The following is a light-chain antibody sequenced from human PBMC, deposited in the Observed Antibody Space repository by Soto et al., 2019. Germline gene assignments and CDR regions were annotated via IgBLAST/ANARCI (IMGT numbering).Light chain of an antibody. J-gene: IGLJ1*01. Sequence: QSALTQPASLSGSPGQSITISCAGTSSDIGGSKYVSWYQQHPGKAPKLMIFEVNKRPSGVSNRFSGSKSGNTASLTISGLKVEDEADYYCCSSGGSPTYVFGTGTKLTVL. V-gene: IGLV2-23*02. CDR2: EVN. CDR3: CSSGGSPTYV. CDR1: SSDIGGSKY.